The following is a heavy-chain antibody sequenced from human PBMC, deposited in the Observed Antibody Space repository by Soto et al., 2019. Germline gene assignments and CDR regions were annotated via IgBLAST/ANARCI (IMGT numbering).Heavy chain of an antibody. V-gene: IGHV3-23*01. J-gene: IGHJ4*02. CDR2: ISGSGGST. D-gene: IGHD6-6*01. Sequence: GGSLRLSCAASGFTFSSYAMSWVRQAPGKGLEWVSAISGSGGSTYYADSVKGRFTISRDNSKNTLYLQMNSLRAEDTAVYYCAKDFLIRRGLRIAALWDRWGQGTLVTVSS. CDR1: GFTFSSYA. CDR3: AKDFLIRRGLRIAALWDR.